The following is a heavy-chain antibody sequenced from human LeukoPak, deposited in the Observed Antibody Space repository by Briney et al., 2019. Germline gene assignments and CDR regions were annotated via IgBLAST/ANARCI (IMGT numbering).Heavy chain of an antibody. D-gene: IGHD5-24*01. J-gene: IGHJ4*02. CDR1: GYSISSGYY. V-gene: IGHV4-38-2*02. CDR2: IYHSGST. Sequence: SETPSLTCTVSGYSISSGYYWGWIRQPPGKGLEWIGSIYHSGSTYYNPSLKSRVTISVDTSKNQFSLKLSSVTAADTAVYYCAREEMATTYFDYWGQGTLVTVSS. CDR3: AREEMATTYFDY.